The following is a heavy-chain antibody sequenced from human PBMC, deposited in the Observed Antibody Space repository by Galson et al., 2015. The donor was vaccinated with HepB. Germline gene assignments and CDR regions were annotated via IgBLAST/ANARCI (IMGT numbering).Heavy chain of an antibody. Sequence: QSGAEVKKPGESLRISCKGSGYSFTSYWISWVRQMPGKGLEWMGRIDPSDSYTNYGPSFQGRVTISVDKSISTAFLQWSSLKASDTAMYYCARRFTSGRPFDYWGQGTLVTVSS. CDR2: IDPSDSYT. J-gene: IGHJ4*02. CDR1: GYSFTSYW. V-gene: IGHV5-10-1*01. D-gene: IGHD5-12*01. CDR3: ARRFTSGRPFDY.